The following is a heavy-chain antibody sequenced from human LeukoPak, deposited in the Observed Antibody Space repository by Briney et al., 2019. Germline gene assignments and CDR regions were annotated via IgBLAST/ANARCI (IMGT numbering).Heavy chain of an antibody. J-gene: IGHJ4*02. CDR3: ARDVGGSLDY. V-gene: IGHV3-7*01. D-gene: IGHD1-26*01. Sequence: PGGSLRFSCAASGFTFSTYWMAWFRQAPGKGLEWVANIKGDESARHQADSVKGRFTISRDNAQNSVYLQMSSLRGEDTAVYYCARDVGGSLDYWGQGTLVTVSS. CDR1: GFTFSTYW. CDR2: IKGDESAR.